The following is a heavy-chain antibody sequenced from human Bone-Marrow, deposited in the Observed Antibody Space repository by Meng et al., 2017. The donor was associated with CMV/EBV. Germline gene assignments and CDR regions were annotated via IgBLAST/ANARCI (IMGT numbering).Heavy chain of an antibody. CDR1: GGSISSSSYY. V-gene: IGHV4-39*01. J-gene: IGHJ6*02. CDR2: IYYSGST. D-gene: IGHD1-26*01. Sequence: ESLKISCTVSGGSISSSSYYWGWIRQPPGKGLEWIGSIYYSGSTYYNPSLKSRVTISVDTSKNQFSLKLSSVTAADTAVYYCAGSGSLSFPGYYYYGMDVWGQGTTVTVSS. CDR3: AGSGSLSFPGYYYYGMDV.